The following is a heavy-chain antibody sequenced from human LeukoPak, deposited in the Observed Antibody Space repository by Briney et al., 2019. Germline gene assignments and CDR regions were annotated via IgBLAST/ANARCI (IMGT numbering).Heavy chain of an antibody. Sequence: ASVRVSCKASGYTFSSYAMHWVRQAPGQRLEWMGWINAGNGNTKYSQKFQGRVTITRDTSASTAYMELSSLRSEDTAVYYCACITMVRGVSTWGQGTLVTVSS. D-gene: IGHD3-10*01. CDR2: INAGNGNT. V-gene: IGHV1-3*01. CDR1: GYTFSSYA. CDR3: ACITMVRGVST. J-gene: IGHJ5*02.